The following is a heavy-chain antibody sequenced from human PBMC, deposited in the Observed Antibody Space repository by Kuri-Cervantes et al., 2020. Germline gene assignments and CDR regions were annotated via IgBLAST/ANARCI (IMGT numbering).Heavy chain of an antibody. J-gene: IGHJ4*02. CDR3: ARGTGRGLDY. CDR1: GFTFSSYS. V-gene: IGHV3-7*01. CDR2: IKQDGSEK. D-gene: IGHD3/OR15-3a*01. Sequence: GGSLRLSCAASGFTFSSYSMNWVRQAPGKGLEWVANIKQDGSEKYYVDSVKGRFTISRDNAKNSLYLQMNSLRAEDTAVYYCARGTGRGLDYWGQGTLVTVSS.